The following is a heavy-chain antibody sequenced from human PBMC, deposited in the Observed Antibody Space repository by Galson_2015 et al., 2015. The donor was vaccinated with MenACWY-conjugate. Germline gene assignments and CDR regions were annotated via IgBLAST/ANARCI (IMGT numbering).Heavy chain of an antibody. Sequence: SVKVSCKASGYTFNTYYMHRVRQAPGQGLEWVGIINPYGGSTTYAQKFQVRVTMTRDTSTSTVYMELSSLRSEDTAVYYCARGRGSYYYGMDVWGQGTTVTVSS. J-gene: IGHJ6*02. V-gene: IGHV1-46*02. CDR1: GYTFNTYY. CDR3: ARGRGSYYYGMDV. CDR2: INPYGGST. D-gene: IGHD1-26*01.